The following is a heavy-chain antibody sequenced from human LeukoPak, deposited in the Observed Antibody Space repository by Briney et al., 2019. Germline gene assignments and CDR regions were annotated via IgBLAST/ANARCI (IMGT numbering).Heavy chain of an antibody. CDR2: IQDDGSNK. CDR1: GLTFSSYG. V-gene: IGHV3-30*02. D-gene: IGHD2/OR15-2a*01. J-gene: IGHJ4*02. Sequence: GGSLRLSCAASGLTFSSYGIHWVRQAPGKGLEWVAFIQDDGSNKYYADSVKGRFTISRDNSKNTLYLQMNSLRAEDTAVYYCARPIRNSGFPFDYWGQGTLVTVSS. CDR3: ARPIRNSGFPFDY.